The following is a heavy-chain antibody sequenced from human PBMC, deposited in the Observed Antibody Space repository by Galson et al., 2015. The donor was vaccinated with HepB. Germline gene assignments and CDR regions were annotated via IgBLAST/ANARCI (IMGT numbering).Heavy chain of an antibody. CDR2: MNPNSGNT. Sequence: SVKVSCKASGYTFTSYDINWVRQATGQGLEWMGWMNPNSGNTGYAQKFQGRVTMTRNTSISTAYMELSSLRSEDTAVYYCARVAFSRSPASTMVRGVAYYFDYWGQGSLVTVSS. CDR3: ARVAFSRSPASTMVRGVAYYFDY. CDR1: GYTFTSYD. D-gene: IGHD3-10*01. V-gene: IGHV1-8*01. J-gene: IGHJ4*02.